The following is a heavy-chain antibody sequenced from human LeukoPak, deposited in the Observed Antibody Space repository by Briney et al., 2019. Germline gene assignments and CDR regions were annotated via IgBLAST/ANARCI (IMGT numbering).Heavy chain of an antibody. D-gene: IGHD6-19*01. CDR1: GFTFSDYY. CDR3: ARPYSSGWYGGFDL. CDR2: ISSSNSYT. V-gene: IGHV3-11*03. Sequence: PGGSLRLSCAASGFTFSDYYMSWIPQPPGKGLEWVSYISSSNSYTDYADSVKGRFTISRDNAKNSLYLQVNSLRAEDTAVYYCARPYSSGWYGGFDLWGRGTLVSVSS. J-gene: IGHJ2*01.